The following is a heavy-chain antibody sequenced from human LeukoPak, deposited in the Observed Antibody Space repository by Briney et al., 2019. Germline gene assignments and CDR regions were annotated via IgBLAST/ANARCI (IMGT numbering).Heavy chain of an antibody. CDR3: ARSYRAHQTFYSSHFFDY. Sequence: SETLSLTCAVYGGSFSGYYWNWIRQPLGKGLEWIGDINHFGRTKYNPSLKSRVTISGDTPKNQFSLKINSLTAADTAVYYCARSYRAHQTFYSSHFFDYWGQGTLVTVSS. D-gene: IGHD5-18*01. CDR2: INHFGRT. CDR1: GGSFSGYY. J-gene: IGHJ4*02. V-gene: IGHV4-34*01.